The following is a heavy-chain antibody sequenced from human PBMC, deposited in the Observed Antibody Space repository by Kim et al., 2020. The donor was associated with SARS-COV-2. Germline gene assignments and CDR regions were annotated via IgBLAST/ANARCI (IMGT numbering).Heavy chain of an antibody. V-gene: IGHV3-23*01. D-gene: IGHD3-3*01. J-gene: IGHJ3*02. Sequence: GGSLRLSCAASGFTFSSYVMSWVRQAPGKGLEWVSLIGGSGDRTYYADSVKARFTVSRDNSKNTLFLHMNSLRADDTAIYYCAKDRTKGQGPPLRFLQWLPRDAVHIWGEGMVVAASA. CDR3: AKDRTKGQGPPLRFLQWLPRDAVHI. CDR1: GFTFSSYV. CDR2: IGGSGDRT.